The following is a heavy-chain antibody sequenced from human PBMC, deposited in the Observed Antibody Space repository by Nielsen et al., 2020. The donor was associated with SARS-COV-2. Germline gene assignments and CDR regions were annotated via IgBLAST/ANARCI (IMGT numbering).Heavy chain of an antibody. Sequence: ASVKVSCKVSGDTFPIDNIHWLRQAPGQGLEWIGIINLSAGSTDSAQKFKGRVTMTRDTSASTVYLALTSLKSEDTAVYYCATPITVDYFDYWGQGTLVTVSS. CDR3: ATPITVDYFDY. CDR1: GDTFPIDN. J-gene: IGHJ4*02. CDR2: INLSAGST. V-gene: IGHV1-46*01.